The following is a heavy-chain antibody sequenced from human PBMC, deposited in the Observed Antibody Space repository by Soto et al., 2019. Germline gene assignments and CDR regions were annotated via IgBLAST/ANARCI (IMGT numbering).Heavy chain of an antibody. CDR2: IYYSGST. CDR3: ARGYCSGGSCYLGNWFDP. V-gene: IGHV4-30-4*01. CDR1: GGSISSGDYY. J-gene: IGHJ5*02. D-gene: IGHD2-15*01. Sequence: SETLSLTYTVSGGSISSGDYYWSWIRQPPGKGLEWIGYIYYSGSTYYNPSLKSRVTISVDTSKNQFSLKLSSVTAADTAVYYCARGYCSGGSCYLGNWFDPWGQGTLVTVSS.